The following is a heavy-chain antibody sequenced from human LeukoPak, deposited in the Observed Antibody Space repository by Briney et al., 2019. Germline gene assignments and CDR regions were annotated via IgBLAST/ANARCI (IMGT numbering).Heavy chain of an antibody. J-gene: IGHJ4*02. D-gene: IGHD2-21*02. CDR2: INPNSGDA. Sequence: GASVKVSRTASGYTFTDYFIHWVRQAPGQGLEWMGWINPNSGDAKYAQKFQGRVTMTRDTSIKTAYMDLSRLRSDDTAVYFCARDLCGGDCYSYFDYWGQGTLVTVSS. CDR3: ARDLCGGDCYSYFDY. CDR1: GYTFTDYF. V-gene: IGHV1-2*02.